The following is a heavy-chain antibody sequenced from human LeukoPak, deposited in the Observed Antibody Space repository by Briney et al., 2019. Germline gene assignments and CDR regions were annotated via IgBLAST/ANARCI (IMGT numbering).Heavy chain of an antibody. CDR3: AKDSYSQGAFDI. J-gene: IGHJ3*02. V-gene: IGHV3-9*01. CDR2: ISWNSGSI. D-gene: IGHD2-15*01. Sequence: GGSLRLSCAASGFTFDDYAMHWVRQAPGKGLEWVSGISWNSGSIGYADSVKGRFTISRDNAKNSLYLQMNSLRAEDTALYYCAKDSYSQGAFDIWGQGTMVTVSS. CDR1: GFTFDDYA.